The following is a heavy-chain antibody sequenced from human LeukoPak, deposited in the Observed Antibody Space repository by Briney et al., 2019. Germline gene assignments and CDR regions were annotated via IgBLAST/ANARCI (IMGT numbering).Heavy chain of an antibody. Sequence: GGSLRLSCAASGFTFSSYEMNWVRQAPGKGLEWVSYISSSGSTIYYADSVKGRFTISRDNAKNSLYLQMNSLRAEDTAVYYCARSAGEYDSRDDYWGQGTLVTVSS. CDR1: GFTFSSYE. J-gene: IGHJ4*02. CDR3: ARSAGEYDSRDDY. V-gene: IGHV3-48*03. D-gene: IGHD3-22*01. CDR2: ISSSGSTI.